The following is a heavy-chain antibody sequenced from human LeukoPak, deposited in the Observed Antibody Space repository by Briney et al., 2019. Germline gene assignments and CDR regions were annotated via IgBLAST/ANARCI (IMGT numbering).Heavy chain of an antibody. J-gene: IGHJ4*01. CDR2: ISSSSNII. V-gene: IGHV3-48*02. D-gene: IGHD2-15*01. CDR1: GLTLGNYS. CDR3: VVVFQGTVDN. Sequence: GESLRLSCTIAGLTLGNYSRYWFPQAPGKGLEWVSYISSSSNIIYYADSVKGRFTISRDNAKNSLFLQMNSLRDKDTAVYYCVVVFQGTVDNWGQGTLVTVSS.